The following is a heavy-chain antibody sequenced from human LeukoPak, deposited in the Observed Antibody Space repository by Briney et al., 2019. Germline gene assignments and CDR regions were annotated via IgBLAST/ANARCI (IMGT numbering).Heavy chain of an antibody. V-gene: IGHV3-30*02. J-gene: IGHJ4*02. CDR1: GFTFSSYG. CDR3: AKDRAFGIYYDSSGYPLDY. CDR2: IRYDGSNK. D-gene: IGHD3-22*01. Sequence: GGSLRLSCAASGFTFSSYGMHWVRQAPGKGLEWVAFIRYDGSNKYYADSVKGRFTISRGNSKNTLYLQMNSLRAEDTAVYYCAKDRAFGIYYDSSGYPLDYWGQGTPVTVSS.